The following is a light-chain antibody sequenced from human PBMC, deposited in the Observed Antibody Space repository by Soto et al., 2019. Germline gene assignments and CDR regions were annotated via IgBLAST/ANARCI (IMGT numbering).Light chain of an antibody. CDR2: YAS. CDR3: QQRSNWPPT. J-gene: IGKJ3*01. Sequence: EIVLSQSPATLSLSPGERATLSCRASQSVNSYLAWYQQKPGQAPRLLIYYASNRATGIPARFSGSGSGTDFTLTISSLEPEDFEVYYCQQRSNWPPTFGPGTKMDIK. CDR1: QSVNSY. V-gene: IGKV3-11*01.